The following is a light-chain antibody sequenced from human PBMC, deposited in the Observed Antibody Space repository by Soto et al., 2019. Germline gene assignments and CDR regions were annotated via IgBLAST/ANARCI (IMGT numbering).Light chain of an antibody. J-gene: IGKJ3*01. CDR2: AS. V-gene: IGKV3-20*01. Sequence: EIVFTQSPGTLSLSPGERATLSCRASQSVSDSYLAWYQQKPGQAPRLLIYASSRATGIPDRFSGSGSGTDFTFTISRLEPEDFAVYYCQHYGTSALFGPGTKVDIK. CDR1: QSVSDSY. CDR3: QHYGTSAL.